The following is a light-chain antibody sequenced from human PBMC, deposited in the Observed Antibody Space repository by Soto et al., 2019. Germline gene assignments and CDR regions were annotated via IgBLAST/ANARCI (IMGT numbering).Light chain of an antibody. J-gene: IGKJ3*01. CDR3: QQYDNLPLT. CDR2: DAS. Sequence: DIQMTQSPSSLSASVGERVTITCQASQDITNSLNWYQQKPGKAPKVLIYDASILETGVPSRFSGSGSVTDFTFTISSLQPEDVATYYCQQYDNLPLTFGPGTTVDIE. V-gene: IGKV1-33*01. CDR1: QDITNS.